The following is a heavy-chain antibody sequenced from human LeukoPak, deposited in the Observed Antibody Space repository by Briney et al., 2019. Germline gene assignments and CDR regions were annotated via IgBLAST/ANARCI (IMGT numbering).Heavy chain of an antibody. V-gene: IGHV4-34*01. Sequence: SETLSLTCAVYGGSFSGYYWSWIRQPPGKGLEWIGEINHSGSTNYNPSLKSRVTISVDTSKNQFSLKLSSVTAADTAVYYCARSSYGSGSYRTDYWGQGTLVTVSS. CDR1: GGSFSGYY. J-gene: IGHJ4*02. CDR2: INHSGST. D-gene: IGHD3-10*01. CDR3: ARSSYGSGSYRTDY.